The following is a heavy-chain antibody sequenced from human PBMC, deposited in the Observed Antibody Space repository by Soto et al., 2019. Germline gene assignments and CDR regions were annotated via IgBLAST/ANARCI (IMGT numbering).Heavy chain of an antibody. V-gene: IGHV4-31*03. CDR1: GGSISSGGYY. CDR2: IYYSGST. D-gene: IGHD2-15*01. CDR3: ARGNYGGNPSYWYFDL. J-gene: IGHJ2*01. Sequence: QVQLQESGPGLVKPSQTLSLTCTVSGGSISSGGYYWSWIRQHPGKGLEWIGYIYYSGSTYYNPSLKSRVTISVATSKNKFSLKLRSVTAADTAVYYCARGNYGGNPSYWYFDLWGLGTLVTVSS.